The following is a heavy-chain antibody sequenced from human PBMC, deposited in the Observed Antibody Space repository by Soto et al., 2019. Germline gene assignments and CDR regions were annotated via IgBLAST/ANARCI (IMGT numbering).Heavy chain of an antibody. CDR3: ARSVIVVVTAIPPAYYYYYGMDV. J-gene: IGHJ6*02. CDR2: IIPLFGTA. V-gene: IGHV1-69*06. CDR1: GGTFSSYA. Sequence: QVQLVQSEAEVKKPGSSVKVSCKASGGTFSSYAISWVRQAPGLGLEWMGGIIPLFGTANYAQKFQGRVTITAGKATSTAYLELSRLRSEDTAVYYCARSVIVVVTAIPPAYYYYYGMDVWGQGPKVTVSS. D-gene: IGHD2-21*02.